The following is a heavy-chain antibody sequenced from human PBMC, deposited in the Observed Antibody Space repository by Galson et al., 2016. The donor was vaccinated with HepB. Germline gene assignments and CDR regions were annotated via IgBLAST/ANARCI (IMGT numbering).Heavy chain of an antibody. CDR1: GFTFNDYG. V-gene: IGHV3-9*01. D-gene: IGHD1-26*01. CDR2: IAWNGAVI. J-gene: IGHJ3*02. CDR3: VKDVFSGTEGGDAVDI. Sequence: SLRLSCAASGFTFNDYGMNWVRQAPGKGLEWVAGIAWNGAVIGYANFVRGRFTISRGNAKNSVSLQMNGLGAEDTALYYCVKDVFSGTEGGDAVDIWGQGKMVTVSS.